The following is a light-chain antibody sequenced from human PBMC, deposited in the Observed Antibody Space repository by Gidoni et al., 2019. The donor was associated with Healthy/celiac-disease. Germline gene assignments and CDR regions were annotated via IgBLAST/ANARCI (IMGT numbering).Light chain of an antibody. J-gene: IGKJ4*01. CDR1: KCISSW. V-gene: IGKV1-12*01. Sequence: DIQTTHPPSSVSASVGDRVTISCRASKCISSWLAWYQQKPGKAPKLLIYAASSLQSGVPSRFSGSGSGTDFTLTISSLQPEDFATYYCQQANSFPPLTFGGGTKVEIK. CDR2: AAS. CDR3: QQANSFPPLT.